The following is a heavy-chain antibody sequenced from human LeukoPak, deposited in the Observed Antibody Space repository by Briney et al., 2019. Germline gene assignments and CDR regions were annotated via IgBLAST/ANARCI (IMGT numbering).Heavy chain of an antibody. J-gene: IGHJ3*02. Sequence: SETLSLTCAVYGGSFSGYYWSWIRQPPGKGLEWIGEINHSGSTNYNPSLKSRVTISVDTSKNQFSLKLSSVTAADTAVYYCARTPYYYDSSGYDAFDIWGQGTMVTVSS. D-gene: IGHD3-22*01. CDR2: INHSGST. CDR1: GGSFSGYY. CDR3: ARTPYYYDSSGYDAFDI. V-gene: IGHV4-34*01.